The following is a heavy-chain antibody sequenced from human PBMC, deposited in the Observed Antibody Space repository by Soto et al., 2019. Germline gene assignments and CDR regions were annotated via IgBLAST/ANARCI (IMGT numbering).Heavy chain of an antibody. D-gene: IGHD5-12*01. V-gene: IGHV3-30*03. Sequence: GGSLRLSCAASGFIFSSYDMHWVRQAPGKGLEWVAFISYDGSNKYYADSVKGRFTISRDNSKNTLYLQMNSLRAEDTAVYYCARGLYSGWHYFAYWGQGTLVPVSS. CDR3: ARGLYSGWHYFAY. CDR1: GFIFSSYD. CDR2: ISYDGSNK. J-gene: IGHJ4*02.